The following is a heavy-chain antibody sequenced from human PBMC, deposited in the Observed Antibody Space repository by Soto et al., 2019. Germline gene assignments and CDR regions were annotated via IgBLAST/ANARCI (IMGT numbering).Heavy chain of an antibody. D-gene: IGHD3-3*01. V-gene: IGHV4-30-2*01. J-gene: IGHJ5*02. Sequence: ASETLSLTCAVSGGSISSGGYSWSWIRQPPGKGLEWIGYIYHSGSTYYNPSLKSRVTISVDRSKNQFSLKLSSVTAADTAVYYCARARYDFWSGYYTGNDHWFDPWGQGTLVTVSS. CDR1: GGSISSGGYS. CDR3: ARARYDFWSGYYTGNDHWFDP. CDR2: IYHSGST.